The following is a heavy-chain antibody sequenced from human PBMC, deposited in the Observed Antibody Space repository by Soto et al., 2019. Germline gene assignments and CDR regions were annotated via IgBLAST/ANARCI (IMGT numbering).Heavy chain of an antibody. CDR3: ARARGWFGSRGKNWFDP. J-gene: IGHJ5*02. V-gene: IGHV4-34*01. Sequence: SETLSLTCAVYGGSFSGYYWSWIRQPPGKGLEWIGEINHSGSTNYNPSLKSRVTISVDTSKNQFSLKLSSVTAADTAVYYCARARGWFGSRGKNWFDPWGQGTLVT. D-gene: IGHD3-10*01. CDR1: GGSFSGYY. CDR2: INHSGST.